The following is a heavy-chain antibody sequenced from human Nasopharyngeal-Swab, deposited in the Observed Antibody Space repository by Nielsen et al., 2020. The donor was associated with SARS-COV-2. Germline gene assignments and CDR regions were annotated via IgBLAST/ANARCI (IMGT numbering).Heavy chain of an antibody. CDR3: ARDRASSGYYYNYYYYYMDV. D-gene: IGHD3-22*01. V-gene: IGHV3-30*03. CDR2: ISYDGSNK. Sequence: GGSLRLSCAASGFTFSSYGMHWVRQAPGKGLEWVAVISYDGSNKYYADSVKGRFTISRDNAKNSLYLQMNSLRAEDTAVYYCARDRASSGYYYNYYYYYMDVWGKGTTVTVSS. J-gene: IGHJ6*03. CDR1: GFTFSSYG.